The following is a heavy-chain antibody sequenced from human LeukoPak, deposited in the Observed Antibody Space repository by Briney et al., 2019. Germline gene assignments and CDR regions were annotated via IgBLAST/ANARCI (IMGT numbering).Heavy chain of an antibody. D-gene: IGHD4-23*01. V-gene: IGHV3-33*08. CDR3: ARDGGYGGNPNDAFDM. CDR1: GFTFSSYS. J-gene: IGHJ3*02. Sequence: GGSLRLSCAASGFTFSSYSMNWVRQAPGKGLEWVAIIWYDGSNKYYADSVKGRFTISRDNSKNTLYLQMNSLRAEDTAVYYCARDGGYGGNPNDAFDMWGQGTMVTVSS. CDR2: IWYDGSNK.